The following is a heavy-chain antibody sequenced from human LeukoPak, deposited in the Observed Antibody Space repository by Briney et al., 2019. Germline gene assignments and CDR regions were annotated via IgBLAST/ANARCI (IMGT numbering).Heavy chain of an antibody. Sequence: GGSLRLSCAASGFHFSAYDMHWVRQAPGEGLEWVAYFGHSGTIYYADSVRGRFTISRDNANNSLHLQMNSLRADDTAVYYCAGYGDYPYWGQGTPVTVSS. CDR3: AGYGDYPY. D-gene: IGHD4-17*01. V-gene: IGHV3-69-1*01. J-gene: IGHJ4*02. CDR1: GFHFSAYD. CDR2: FGHSGTI.